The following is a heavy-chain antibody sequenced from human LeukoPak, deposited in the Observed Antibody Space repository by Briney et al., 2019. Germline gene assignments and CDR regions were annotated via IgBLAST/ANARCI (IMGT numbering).Heavy chain of an antibody. D-gene: IGHD3-3*01. CDR2: IYYSGST. CDR1: GGSISPYY. V-gene: IGHV4-59*12. Sequence: SETLSLTCTVSGGSISPYYWSWIRQPPGKGLEWIGYIYYSGSTNYNPSLKSRVTISVDTSKNQFSLKLSSVTAADTAVYYCARGYDFWSGYYRQNWFDPWGQGTLVTVSS. J-gene: IGHJ5*02. CDR3: ARGYDFWSGYYRQNWFDP.